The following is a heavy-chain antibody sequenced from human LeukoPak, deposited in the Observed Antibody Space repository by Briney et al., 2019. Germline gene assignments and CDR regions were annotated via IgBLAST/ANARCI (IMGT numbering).Heavy chain of an antibody. Sequence: GGSLRLSCADSGFTFDDYAMHRVQQAPGKGLEWVSGISWNSGSIGYADSVKGRFTISRDNAKNSLYLQMNSLTAEDTAVYYCARDPVHSSGWFAVSYYYMDVWGKGTTVTVSS. CDR1: GFTFDDYA. V-gene: IGHV3-9*01. CDR3: ARDPVHSSGWFAVSYYYMDV. D-gene: IGHD6-19*01. CDR2: ISWNSGSI. J-gene: IGHJ6*03.